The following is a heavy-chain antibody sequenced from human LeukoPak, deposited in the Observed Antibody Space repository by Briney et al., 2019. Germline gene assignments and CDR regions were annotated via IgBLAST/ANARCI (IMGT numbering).Heavy chain of an antibody. Sequence: ETFWRASGYTLTGYYMHWVRQAPGQGLEWMGWINPNSGGTNYAQKFQGRVTMTRDTSISTAYMELSRLRSDDTAVYYCATVGAYSYGYNYWGQGTLVTVSS. J-gene: IGHJ4*02. CDR1: GYTLTGYY. D-gene: IGHD5-18*01. CDR2: INPNSGGT. V-gene: IGHV1-2*02. CDR3: ATVGAYSYGYNY.